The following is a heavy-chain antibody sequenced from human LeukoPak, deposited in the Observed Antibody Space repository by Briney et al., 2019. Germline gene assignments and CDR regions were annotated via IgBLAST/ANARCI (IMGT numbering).Heavy chain of an antibody. CDR1: GGSISSGGYY. D-gene: IGHD1-26*01. V-gene: IGHV4-31*03. CDR3: ARSPGFRYSGSYYYFDY. Sequence: PSQTLSLTCTVSGGSISSGGYYWSWIRQHPRKGLEWIGYIYYSGSTYYNPSLKSRVTISVDTSKNQFSLKLSSVTAADTAVYYCARSPGFRYSGSYYYFDYWGQGTLVTVSS. CDR2: IYYSGST. J-gene: IGHJ4*02.